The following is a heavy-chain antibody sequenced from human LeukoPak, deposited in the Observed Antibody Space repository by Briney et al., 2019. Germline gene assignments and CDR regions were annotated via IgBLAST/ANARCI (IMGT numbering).Heavy chain of an antibody. D-gene: IGHD3-10*01. CDR1: GGSFSGYY. CDR2: INHSGST. J-gene: IGHJ4*02. Sequence: KPSETLSLTCSVYGGSFSGYYWSWIRQPPGKGLEWNGEINHSGSTNYNPSLKSRVTISVDTSKNQFSLKLSSVTAADTAVYYCARGLWFGESNFDYWGQGTLVTVSS. CDR3: ARGLWFGESNFDY. V-gene: IGHV4-34*01.